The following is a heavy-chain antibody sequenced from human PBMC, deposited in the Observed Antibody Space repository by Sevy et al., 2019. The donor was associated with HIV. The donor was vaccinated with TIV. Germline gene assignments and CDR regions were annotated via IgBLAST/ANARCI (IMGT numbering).Heavy chain of an antibody. V-gene: IGHV3-48*02. D-gene: IGHD3-22*01. CDR2: ISSSSSTI. J-gene: IGHJ4*02. CDR3: AREYYYDSSGRYVHYFDY. Sequence: GGSLRLSCAASGFTFSSYSMNRVRQAPGKGLEWVSYISSSSSTIYYADSVKGRFTISRDNAKNSLYLQMNSLRDEDTAVYYCAREYYYDSSGRYVHYFDYWGQGTLVTVSS. CDR1: GFTFSSYS.